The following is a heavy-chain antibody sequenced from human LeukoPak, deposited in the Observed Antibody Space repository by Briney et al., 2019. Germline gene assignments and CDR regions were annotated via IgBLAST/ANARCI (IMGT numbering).Heavy chain of an antibody. Sequence: PGGSLRLSCAASGFTFSTHGMNWVRQGPGKGLEWVSGITGSGSSTYYADSVKGRFTISRDNSKNTVYLQMNSLRAEDTAVYYCARDLSLIALTDWGQGTLVTVSS. D-gene: IGHD3-22*01. V-gene: IGHV3-23*01. CDR1: GFTFSTHG. J-gene: IGHJ4*02. CDR3: ARDLSLIALTD. CDR2: ITGSGSST.